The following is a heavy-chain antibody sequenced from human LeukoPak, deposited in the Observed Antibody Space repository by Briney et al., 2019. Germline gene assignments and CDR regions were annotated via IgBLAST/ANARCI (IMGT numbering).Heavy chain of an antibody. J-gene: IGHJ6*02. CDR2: ISSSSSYI. CDR1: GFTFSSYS. CDR3: ASSLYYYYGMDV. Sequence: KPGGSLRLSCAASGFTFSSYSMNWVRQAPGKGLEWVSSISSSSSYIYYADSVKGRFTISRDNAKNSLYLQMNSLRAEDTAVYYCASSLYYYYGMDVWGQGTTVTVSS. V-gene: IGHV3-21*01.